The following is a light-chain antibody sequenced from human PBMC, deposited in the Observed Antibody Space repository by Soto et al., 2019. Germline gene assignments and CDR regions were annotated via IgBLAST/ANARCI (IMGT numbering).Light chain of an antibody. CDR2: GAS. CDR1: QGIAKD. V-gene: IGKV1-6*01. CDR3: LQNYYSFRT. Sequence: AIQLTQSPSSLSASVGDRVTITCRASQGIAKDLGWYQQKPGKAPRLLIFGASFLQSGVPSRFSGSGSGTDFTLTINGLQPEDFAIYYCLQNYYSFRTFGQGTKVEIK. J-gene: IGKJ1*01.